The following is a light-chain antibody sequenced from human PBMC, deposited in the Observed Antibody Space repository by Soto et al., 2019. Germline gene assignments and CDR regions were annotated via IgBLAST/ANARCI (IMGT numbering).Light chain of an antibody. J-gene: IGLJ2*01. CDR1: IIDVGGYNY. CDR2: DVS. Sequence: QSVLTQPRSVSGSPGQSVTISCTGTIIDVGGYNYVSWYQQHPGKAPKLMIYDVSKRPSGVPDRFSGSKSGNTASLTISGLQAEDEADYYCCSYAGSYVVFGGGTKLTVL. V-gene: IGLV2-11*01. CDR3: CSYAGSYVV.